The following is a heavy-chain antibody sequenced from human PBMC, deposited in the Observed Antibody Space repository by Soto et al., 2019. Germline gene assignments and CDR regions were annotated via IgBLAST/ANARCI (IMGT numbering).Heavy chain of an antibody. CDR2: IIPIFGTA. CDR1: GGTFSSYS. J-gene: IGHJ4*02. CDR3: ARDGGRHSGGIDY. Sequence: QVQLVQSGAAVKKPGSSVNVSCKASGGTFSSYSINWVRQAPGQGLEWMGEIIPIFGTANYAQKFQGRVTITADESTSTAYMELSSLRSEDTAVYYCARDGGRHSGGIDYWGQGTLVTVSS. D-gene: IGHD1-26*01. V-gene: IGHV1-69*01.